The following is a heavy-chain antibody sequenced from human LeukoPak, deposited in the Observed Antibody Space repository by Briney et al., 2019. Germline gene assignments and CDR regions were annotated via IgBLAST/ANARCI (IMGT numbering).Heavy chain of an antibody. J-gene: IGHJ3*02. CDR1: GFTFSSYS. CDR3: AREIGYCSSTSCYKRAFDI. V-gene: IGHV3-21*01. Sequence: PGGSLRLSCAASGFTFSSYSMNWVRQAPGKGLEWVSSISSSSSYIYYADSVKGRFTISKDNAKNSMYLQMNSLRAEDTAVYYCAREIGYCSSTSCYKRAFDIWGQGTMVTVSS. D-gene: IGHD2-2*02. CDR2: ISSSSSYI.